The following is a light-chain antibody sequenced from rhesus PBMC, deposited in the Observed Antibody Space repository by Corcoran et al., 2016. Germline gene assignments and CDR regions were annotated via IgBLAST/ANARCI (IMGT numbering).Light chain of an antibody. CDR2: GAS. CDR3: LQSSNWPWT. J-gene: IGKJ1*01. V-gene: IGKV3-24*04. CDR1: QSVSSY. Sequence: EIVMTQSPATLALSPGERATLSCRASQSVSSYLAWYQQNPGQAPRLLIYGASSRANGIPDRFSGSGSGTECTLPISSLEPEEVGVYFCLQSSNWPWTFGQGTKVEIK.